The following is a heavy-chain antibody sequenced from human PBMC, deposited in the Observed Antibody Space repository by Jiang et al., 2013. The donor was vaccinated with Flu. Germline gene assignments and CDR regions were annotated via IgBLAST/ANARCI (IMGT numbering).Heavy chain of an antibody. CDR1: GGSISSGGYS. D-gene: IGHD5-24*01. Sequence: GPGLVKPSQTLSLTCAVSGGSISSGGYSWSWIRQPPGKGLEWIGYIYHSGSTYYNPSLKSRVTISVDRSKNQFSLKLSSVTAADTAVYYCARGDGYNYLYYFDYWGQGTLVTVSS. CDR2: IYHSGST. V-gene: IGHV4-30-2*01. CDR3: ARGDGYNYLYYFDY. J-gene: IGHJ4*02.